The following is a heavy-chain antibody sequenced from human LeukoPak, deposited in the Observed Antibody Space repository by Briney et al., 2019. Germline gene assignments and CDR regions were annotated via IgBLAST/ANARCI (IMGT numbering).Heavy chain of an antibody. V-gene: IGHV4-4*07. Sequence: SETLSLTCTVSGGSISSYYWTWIRQPAGKGLEWIGRLYTSGSTNYNPSLKSRVTISVDTSKNQFSLNLSSMTAADTAVYYCARDHCSGGICYDYWGQGTLVTVSS. CDR3: ARDHCSGGICYDY. CDR2: LYTSGST. CDR1: GGSISSYY. J-gene: IGHJ4*02. D-gene: IGHD2-15*01.